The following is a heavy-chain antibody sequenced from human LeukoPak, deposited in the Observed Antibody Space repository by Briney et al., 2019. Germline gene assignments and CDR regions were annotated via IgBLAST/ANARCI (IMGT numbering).Heavy chain of an antibody. CDR1: GGSITSSSYD. Sequence: SETLSLTCPVSGGSITSSSYDLGWIRQPPGKGLQWIGSFYYSGSTYYNPSLKNRVTIYVDTSKNQFSLKLSSVTAADTAVYYCARGRRDGYNLEYFDKWGQGTLVTVSS. D-gene: IGHD5-24*01. CDR3: ARGRRDGYNLEYFDK. V-gene: IGHV4-39*01. J-gene: IGHJ4*02. CDR2: FYYSGST.